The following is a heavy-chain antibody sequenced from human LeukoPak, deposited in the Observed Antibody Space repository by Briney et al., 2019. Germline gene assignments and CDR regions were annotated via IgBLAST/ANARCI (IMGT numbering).Heavy chain of an antibody. CDR2: IYYGGST. Sequence: SETLSLTCTVSGGSISSGGYYWSWIRQHPGKGLEWIGYIYYGGSTYHNPSLKSRVTISVDTSKNQFSLKLSSVTAADTAVYYCADSYSGYAFDIWGQGTTVTVSS. V-gene: IGHV4-31*03. CDR1: GGSISSGGYY. D-gene: IGHD1-26*01. J-gene: IGHJ3*02. CDR3: ADSYSGYAFDI.